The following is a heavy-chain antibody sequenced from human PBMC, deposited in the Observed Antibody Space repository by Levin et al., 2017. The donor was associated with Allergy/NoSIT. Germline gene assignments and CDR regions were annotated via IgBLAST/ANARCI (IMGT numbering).Heavy chain of an antibody. CDR2: ISSSTTSK. D-gene: IGHD2-15*01. V-gene: IGHV3-48*02. CDR3: VTEGGWWGPYYLEY. CDR1: GFAFSRYS. J-gene: IGHJ4*02. Sequence: GESLKISCASSGFAFSRYSLNWVRQAPGKGLEWLSYISSSTTSKYYADSVRGRFTISRDNAKSSLYLQMNSLRDEDTAMYYCVTEGGWWGPYYLEYWGQGTLVTVSS.